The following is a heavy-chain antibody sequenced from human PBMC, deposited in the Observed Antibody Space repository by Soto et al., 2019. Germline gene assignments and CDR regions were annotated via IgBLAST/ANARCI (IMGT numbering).Heavy chain of an antibody. CDR3: ARVFGLRDAFDI. V-gene: IGHV3-7*01. CDR2: IKFDGSQK. CDR1: GFTLNRFW. D-gene: IGHD5-12*01. Sequence: GGSLRLSCKASGFTLNRFWMNWVRQAPGKGLEWVANIKFDGSQKSYADSVKGRLTISRDNSKNTLYLQMNSLRAEDTAVYYCARVFGLRDAFDIWGQGTMVTVSS. J-gene: IGHJ3*02.